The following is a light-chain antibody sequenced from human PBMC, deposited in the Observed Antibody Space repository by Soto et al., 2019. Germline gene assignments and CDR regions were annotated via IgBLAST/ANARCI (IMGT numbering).Light chain of an antibody. CDR3: QQTYISSATM. CDR1: HRISPY. J-gene: IGKJ2*01. CDR2: DAS. Sequence: DIKMTQSPSSLSASVGDKVTITCRASHRISPYLNWYQNKPGKAPKLIIYDASALQSGVPTRFSGSGSGRDFTLNLTRLQPEDFASYYCQQTYISSATMFGQGTRVEIK. V-gene: IGKV1-39*01.